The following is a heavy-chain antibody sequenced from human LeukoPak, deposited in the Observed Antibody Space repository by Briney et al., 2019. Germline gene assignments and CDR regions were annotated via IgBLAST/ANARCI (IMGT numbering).Heavy chain of an antibody. CDR1: GFTFSSYG. Sequence: GGSLRLSCAASGFTFSSYGMHWVRQAPGKGLEWVTFIWFDGSNQYYADSVKGRFTISRDNSKNTLYLQMNSLRAEDSAVYYCAKDDKRDGNRYFGYWGQGTPVTVSS. CDR3: AKDDKRDGNRYFGY. V-gene: IGHV3-30*02. J-gene: IGHJ4*02. D-gene: IGHD1-1*01. CDR2: IWFDGSNQ.